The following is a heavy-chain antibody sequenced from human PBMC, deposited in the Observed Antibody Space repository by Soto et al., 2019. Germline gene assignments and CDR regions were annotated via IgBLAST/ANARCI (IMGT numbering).Heavy chain of an antibody. V-gene: IGHV4-39*01. Sequence: SETLSLTCTVSDGSISSGPYYWGWIRQPPGKGLDWIGFIYYSGSAYYNPSLKSRVTISIDTSKNQFSLKLTSVTAADTAVFYCARHGVDYGDYASYYYYGMDVWGRGTTVTVSS. CDR1: DGSISSGPYY. D-gene: IGHD4-17*01. CDR3: ARHGVDYGDYASYYYYGMDV. J-gene: IGHJ6*02. CDR2: IYYSGSA.